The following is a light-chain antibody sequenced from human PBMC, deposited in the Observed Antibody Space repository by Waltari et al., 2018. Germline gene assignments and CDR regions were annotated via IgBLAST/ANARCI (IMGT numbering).Light chain of an antibody. V-gene: IGKV4-1*01. CDR3: QQYYSTMYT. CDR1: PSVLYSSNNKNY. Sequence: DIVMTQSPDSLAVSLGERATINCKSSPSVLYSSNNKNYLAWYQQKPGQPPKLLIYWASTRESGVPDRFSGSGSGTDFTLTISSLQAEDVAVYYCQQYYSTMYTFGQGTKLEIK. J-gene: IGKJ2*01. CDR2: WAS.